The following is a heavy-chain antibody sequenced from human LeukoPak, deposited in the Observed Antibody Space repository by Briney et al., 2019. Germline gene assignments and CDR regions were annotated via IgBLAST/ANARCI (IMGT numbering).Heavy chain of an antibody. J-gene: IGHJ4*02. CDR1: GGSISSYY. CDR2: IYYSGSSNSGST. Sequence: SETLSLTCTVSGGSISSYYWTWIRQPPGKALEWIGYIYYSGSSNSGSTNYNPSLKSRVTISVDTSKNQFSLKLTSVTAADTAVYYCARVPGTYLYYFDYWGQGTLVTVSS. V-gene: IGHV4-59*01. CDR3: ARVPGTYLYYFDY. D-gene: IGHD1-26*01.